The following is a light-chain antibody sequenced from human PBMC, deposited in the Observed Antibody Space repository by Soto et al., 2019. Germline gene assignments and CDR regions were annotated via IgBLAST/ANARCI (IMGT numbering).Light chain of an antibody. CDR2: DVR. CDR3: SSYSSSSTPVV. CDR1: SSDVGGYNY. Sequence: QSALTQPASVSGSPGQSITISCTGTSSDVGGYNYVAWYQQHPGKAPKLMIYDVRTRPSGVSNRFSVSKSGNTASLTISGLPAEDEADYYCSSYSSSSTPVVLGGGTKLTVL. J-gene: IGLJ2*01. V-gene: IGLV2-14*01.